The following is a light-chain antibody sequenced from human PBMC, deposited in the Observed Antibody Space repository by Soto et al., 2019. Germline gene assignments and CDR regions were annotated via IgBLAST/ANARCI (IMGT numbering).Light chain of an antibody. V-gene: IGKV1-6*01. CDR1: QGIRND. CDR3: QQYGNSPQT. Sequence: AIQMTQSPSSLSASVGDRVTITCRASQGIRNDLHWFQHKPGKAPKLLIYAASSLQSGVPSRFSGSGSGTDFTLTISSLQPEDFATYYCQQYGNSPQTFGQGTKVEIK. CDR2: AAS. J-gene: IGKJ1*01.